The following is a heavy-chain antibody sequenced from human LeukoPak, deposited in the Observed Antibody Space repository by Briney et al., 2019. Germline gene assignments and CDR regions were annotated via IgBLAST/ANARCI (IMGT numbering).Heavy chain of an antibody. CDR2: ITLNGGSI. V-gene: IGHV3-20*04. D-gene: IGHD3-22*01. J-gene: IGHJ3*01. Sequence: GGSLRLSCVAAGLTFHGTGMKSVSPAPGKGLEWVSGITLNGGSISYADSVKGRINISRDNTKISLDLEMTSQKVENTALYYCVKDGYYIAFDAWGLGTMVTVSS. CDR3: VKDGYYIAFDA. CDR1: GLTFHGTG.